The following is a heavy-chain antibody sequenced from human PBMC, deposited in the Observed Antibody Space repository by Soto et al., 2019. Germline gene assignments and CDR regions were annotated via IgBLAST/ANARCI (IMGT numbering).Heavy chain of an antibody. J-gene: IGHJ5*02. CDR2: IYYSGST. V-gene: IGHV4-59*01. CDR1: GGSISSYY. D-gene: IGHD3-3*01. Sequence: QVQLQESGPGLVKPSETLSLTCTVSGGSISSYYWSWIRQPPGKGLEWIGYIYYSGSTNYNPSLKSRVTISVDTSKHQFSLKLSSVTAADTAVYYCARVSYDFWSGYYTGGYWFDPWGQGTLVTVSS. CDR3: ARVSYDFWSGYYTGGYWFDP.